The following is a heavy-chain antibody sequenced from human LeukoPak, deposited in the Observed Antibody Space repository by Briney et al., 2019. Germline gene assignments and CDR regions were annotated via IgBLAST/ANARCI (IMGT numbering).Heavy chain of an antibody. CDR1: GFPFSSYT. Sequence: GGSLRLSCAASGFPFSSYTMNWVRQAPGKGLEWVSYISSSGSTMYYADSVKGRFTISRDNAKNSLYLQMSSLRDGDTAVYYCARDQVGATRDWGQGTLVTVSS. J-gene: IGHJ4*02. D-gene: IGHD1-26*01. CDR2: ISSSGSTM. CDR3: ARDQVGATRD. V-gene: IGHV3-48*02.